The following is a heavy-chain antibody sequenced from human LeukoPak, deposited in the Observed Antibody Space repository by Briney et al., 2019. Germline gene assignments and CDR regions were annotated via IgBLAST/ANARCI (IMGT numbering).Heavy chain of an antibody. J-gene: IGHJ4*02. CDR2: ISWHSGSI. CDR1: GYTFDGYD. CDR3: AKEGIVGATDETVNYFDY. V-gene: IGHV3-9*01. D-gene: IGHD1-26*01. Sequence: GGSLRLSCAASGYTFDGYDMHWGRRHPGGGLEGGSGISWHSGSIGYADSVKGRFTISRDNAKNSLYLQMNSLRAEDTALYYCAKEGIVGATDETVNYFDYWGQGTLVTVSS.